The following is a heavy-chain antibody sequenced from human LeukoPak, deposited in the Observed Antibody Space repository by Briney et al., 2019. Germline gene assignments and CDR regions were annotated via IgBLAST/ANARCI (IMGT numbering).Heavy chain of an antibody. CDR1: GYTFTSDG. V-gene: IGHV1-18*04. D-gene: IGHD6-19*01. CDR3: ARDVEGHIAVPDY. Sequence: ASVKVSCKASGYTFTSDGISWGRQAPGQGLKRMGWITAYNGNTNYAQKLQGRVTMTTDTSTSTAYMELRSLRSDDTAVYYCARDVEGHIAVPDYWGQGTLVTVSS. CDR2: ITAYNGNT. J-gene: IGHJ4*02.